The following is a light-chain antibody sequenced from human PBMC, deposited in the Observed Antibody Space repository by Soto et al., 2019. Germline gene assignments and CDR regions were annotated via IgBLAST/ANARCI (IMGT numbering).Light chain of an antibody. CDR2: DVT. CDR3: FSYAGSYIVV. J-gene: IGLJ2*01. Sequence: QSALTQPRSVSGSPGQSVAISCTGTSSDVGGYNYVSWYRQHPGRAPKLLLYDVTKRPSGVPDRFSGSKSGNTASLTISGLHADDEADYYCFSYAGSYIVVIGGGTKLTVL. V-gene: IGLV2-11*01. CDR1: SSDVGGYNY.